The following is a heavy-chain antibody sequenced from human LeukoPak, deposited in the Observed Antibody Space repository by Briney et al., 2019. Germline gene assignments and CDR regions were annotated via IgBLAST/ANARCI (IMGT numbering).Heavy chain of an antibody. V-gene: IGHV1-69*04. D-gene: IGHD1-1*01. CDR2: IIPILGIA. J-gene: IGHJ4*02. Sequence: SVKVFCKASGGTFSSYAISWVRQAPGQGLEWMGRIIPILGIANYAQKFQGRVTITADKSTSTAYMELSSLRSEDTAVYYCARAIRTGTNQEARDYWGQGTLVTVSS. CDR1: GGTFSSYA. CDR3: ARAIRTGTNQEARDY.